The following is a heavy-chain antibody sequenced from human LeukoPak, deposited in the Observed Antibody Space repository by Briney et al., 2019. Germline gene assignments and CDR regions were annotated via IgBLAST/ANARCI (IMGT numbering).Heavy chain of an antibody. CDR3: ARVQYSAYEDAFDI. Sequence: HPGGPLRLSCVASGFTFSSYEMNWVRQAPGKGLEWVSYISSSGSTIYYADSVKGRFTISRDNAKNSLYLQMNSLRAEDTAVYYCARVQYSAYEDAFDIWGQGTMVTVSS. V-gene: IGHV3-48*03. D-gene: IGHD5-12*01. J-gene: IGHJ3*02. CDR1: GFTFSSYE. CDR2: ISSSGSTI.